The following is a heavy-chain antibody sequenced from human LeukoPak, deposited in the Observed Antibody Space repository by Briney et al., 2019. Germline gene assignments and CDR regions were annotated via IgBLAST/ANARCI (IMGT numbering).Heavy chain of an antibody. J-gene: IGHJ5*02. CDR2: INPNSGGT. D-gene: IGHD6-6*01. V-gene: IGHV1-2*02. Sequence: ASVKVSCKASGYTFTGYYMHWVRQAPGQGLEWMGWINPNSGGTNYAQKFQGRVTMTRDTSISTAYMELSRLRSDDTAVYYCARENVYSSSSASNWFDPWGQGTLVTVSS. CDR3: ARENVYSSSSASNWFDP. CDR1: GYTFTGYY.